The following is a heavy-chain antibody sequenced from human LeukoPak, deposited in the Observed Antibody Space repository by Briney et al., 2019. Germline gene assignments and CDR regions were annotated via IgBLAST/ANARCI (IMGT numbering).Heavy chain of an antibody. D-gene: IGHD3-10*01. CDR1: GFTFNNYW. CDR3: ARTPDGADY. CDR2: IKQDGTEI. V-gene: IGHV3-7*01. J-gene: IGHJ4*02. Sequence: GGSLRLSCAASGFTFNNYWMTWFRQAPGKGLEWVASIKQDGTEIFYVDSVRGRFIISRDNAENSLYLQMNSLRVEDTAVYYCARTPDGADYWSQGTLVTVSS.